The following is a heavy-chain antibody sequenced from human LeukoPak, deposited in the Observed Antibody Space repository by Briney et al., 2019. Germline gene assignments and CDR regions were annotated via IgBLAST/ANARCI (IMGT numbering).Heavy chain of an antibody. CDR2: IFHSGST. Sequence: SETLSLTCTVYGGSICSYYWSWLRQPPGKGLQWIGYIFHSGSTNYHPSLKSRTTITVDTSKNPFSLQLTSMTAAPTAVYYCARLPLGAWFYYPDVWGKGTTVTVSS. CDR1: GGSICSYY. J-gene: IGHJ6*03. CDR3: ARLPLGAWFYYPDV. D-gene: IGHD4/OR15-4a*01. V-gene: IGHV4-59*01.